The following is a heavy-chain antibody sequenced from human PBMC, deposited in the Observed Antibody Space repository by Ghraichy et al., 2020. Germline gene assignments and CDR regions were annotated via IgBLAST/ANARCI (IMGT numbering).Heavy chain of an antibody. V-gene: IGHV4-39*01. D-gene: IGHD3-3*01. Sequence: SETLSLTCTVSGDSVISGSDYWGWIRQPPGKGLEWIGGIYYTGNTYYNPSLKSRITISVDTSKNQFSLKLNSVTAADTAIYFCARRRSGPFDYWGQGTLVTVSS. CDR3: ARRRSGPFDY. CDR2: IYYTGNT. J-gene: IGHJ4*02. CDR1: GDSVISGSDY.